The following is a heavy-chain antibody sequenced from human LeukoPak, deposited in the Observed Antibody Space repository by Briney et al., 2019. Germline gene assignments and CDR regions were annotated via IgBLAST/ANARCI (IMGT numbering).Heavy chain of an antibody. D-gene: IGHD1-1*01. CDR2: ISSSSSLI. CDR3: ARDGNRDGDMDV. Sequence: GGSLRLSCAASGFTFVSYNMNWVRQAPGKGLEWVAYISSSSSLIYYAGSVKGRFTVSRDSVKRSLYLQMNSLRAEDTAEYYCARDGNRDGDMDVWGKGTTVTVSS. V-gene: IGHV3-48*01. CDR1: GFTFVSYN. J-gene: IGHJ6*03.